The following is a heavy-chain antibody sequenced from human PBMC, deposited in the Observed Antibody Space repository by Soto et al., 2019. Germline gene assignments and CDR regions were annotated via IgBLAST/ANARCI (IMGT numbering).Heavy chain of an antibody. D-gene: IGHD4-4*01. CDR3: VRGGYSSSWERLDP. J-gene: IGHJ5*02. Sequence: GGSLRLSCSASGFTFSDYTMHWVRQTPEKRLEYISIIDSKGQITDYAESVKGRFAISRDNSRNTLYLQMTSLRTEDTAMYYCVRGGYSSSWERLDPWGQGTLVTVSS. CDR1: GFTFSDYT. CDR2: IDSKGQIT. V-gene: IGHV3-64D*06.